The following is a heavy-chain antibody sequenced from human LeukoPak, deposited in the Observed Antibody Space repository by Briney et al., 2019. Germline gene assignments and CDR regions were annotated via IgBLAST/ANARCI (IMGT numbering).Heavy chain of an antibody. CDR1: GFTVSTNY. Sequence: PGGSLRLSCAASGFTVSTNYMSWVRQAPGKGLEWVSILYSVGSTYYGDSVRGRFTISRDNSKNTLYLQMNSLRAQDTAVYYCARGTDYYYGMDVWGQGTTVTVSS. V-gene: IGHV3-53*01. J-gene: IGHJ6*02. CDR2: LYSVGST. CDR3: ARGTDYYYGMDV.